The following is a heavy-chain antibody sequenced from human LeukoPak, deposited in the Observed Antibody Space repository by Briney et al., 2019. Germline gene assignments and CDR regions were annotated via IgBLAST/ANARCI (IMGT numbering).Heavy chain of an antibody. D-gene: IGHD6-19*01. V-gene: IGHV4-59*01. CDR1: GGSISSYY. J-gene: IGHJ5*02. Sequence: SETLSLTCTVSGGSISSYYWSWIRQPPGKGLEWIGYIYYSGSTNYNPSLKSRVTISVDTSKNQFSLKLSSVTAADTAVYYCARDGLVHSEYNWFDHWGQGTLVTVSS. CDR3: ARDGLVHSEYNWFDH. CDR2: IYYSGST.